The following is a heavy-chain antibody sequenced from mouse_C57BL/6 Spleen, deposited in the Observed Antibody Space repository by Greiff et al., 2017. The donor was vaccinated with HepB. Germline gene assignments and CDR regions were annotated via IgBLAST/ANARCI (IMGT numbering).Heavy chain of an antibody. CDR3: ARKGGYYYGSSPY. D-gene: IGHD1-1*01. V-gene: IGHV1-55*01. J-gene: IGHJ4*01. Sequence: QVQLQQPGAELVKPGASVKMSCKASGYTFTSYWITWVKQRPGQGLEWIGDIYPGSGSTNYNEKFKSKATLTVDTSSSTAYMQLSSLTSEDSAVYYCARKGGYYYGSSPYWGRGTSVTVSS. CDR1: GYTFTSYW. CDR2: IYPGSGST.